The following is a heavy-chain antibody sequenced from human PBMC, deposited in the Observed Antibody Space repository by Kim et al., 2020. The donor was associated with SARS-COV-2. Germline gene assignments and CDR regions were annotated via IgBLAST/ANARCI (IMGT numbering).Heavy chain of an antibody. J-gene: IGHJ4*02. Sequence: GGSLRLSCAASGFSFSSYAMHWVRQAPGKGLEWVAVISYDGSNKYYADSVKGRFSISRDSSKNTLYLQMNSLRPEDTAVYYCARDGIYSSSWYPPYYFDYWGQGILVTVSS. CDR1: GFSFSSYA. CDR3: ARDGIYSSSWYPPYYFDY. V-gene: IGHV3-30*04. CDR2: ISYDGSNK. D-gene: IGHD6-13*01.